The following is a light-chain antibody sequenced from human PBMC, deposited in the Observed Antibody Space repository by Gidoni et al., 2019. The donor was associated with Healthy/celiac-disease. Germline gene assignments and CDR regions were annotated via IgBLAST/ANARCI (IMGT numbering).Light chain of an antibody. CDR3: QQRSNWPLGLT. V-gene: IGKV3-11*01. Sequence: EIVLTQSPATLSLSPGERATLSCRASQSVSSYLAWYQQKPGQAPRLLIYDASNRATGIPARFSGSGSGTDFTLTISSLEPDDFAVYYCQQRSNWPLGLTFGPGTKVDIK. J-gene: IGKJ3*01. CDR2: DAS. CDR1: QSVSSY.